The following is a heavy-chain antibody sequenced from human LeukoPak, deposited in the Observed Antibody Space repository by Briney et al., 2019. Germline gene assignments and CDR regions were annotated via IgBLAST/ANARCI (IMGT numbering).Heavy chain of an antibody. J-gene: IGHJ6*03. V-gene: IGHV3-21*01. CDR3: ARDPYSGSYYAYYYYYMDV. CDR1: GFSLSSYA. CDR2: ISDSGDTT. D-gene: IGHD1-26*01. Sequence: PGGSLRLSCTASGFSLSSYAMSWVRQAPGKGPEWVSSISDSGDTTYNADSVKGRFTISRDNAKTSLYLQMNSLSAEDTAVYYCARDPYSGSYYAYYYYYMDVWGKGTTVTVSS.